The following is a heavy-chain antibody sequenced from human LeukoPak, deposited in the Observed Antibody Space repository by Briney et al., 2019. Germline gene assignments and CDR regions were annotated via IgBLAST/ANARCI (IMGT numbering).Heavy chain of an antibody. CDR1: GFTFSTDE. D-gene: IGHD2-21*02. CDR2: VDSSGSTV. Sequence: PGGSLRLSCTASGFTFSTDEMNWVRQALGKGLEWLSYVDSSGSTVYYADSVMGRFAISRDNAKNSLYLQMNSRRAEDTAVYYCARESRGDGDAFDIWGQGTMVTVSS. J-gene: IGHJ3*02. CDR3: ARESRGDGDAFDI. V-gene: IGHV3-48*03.